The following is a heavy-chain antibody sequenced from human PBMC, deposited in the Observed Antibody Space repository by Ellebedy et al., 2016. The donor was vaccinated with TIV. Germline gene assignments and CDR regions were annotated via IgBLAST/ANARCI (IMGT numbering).Heavy chain of an antibody. D-gene: IGHD5-24*01. CDR2: ILPISDTA. CDR1: GGTFSTYA. J-gene: IGHJ6*02. CDR3: ARVLDGYSHARPQDV. Sequence: AASVKVSCKASGGTFSTYAITWVRQAPGQGLEWLGGILPISDTAIYAQKFQGRVTITADDYTATAYMELNSLRSEDTAVYFCARVLDGYSHARPQDVWGQGTTVTVSS. V-gene: IGHV1-69*13.